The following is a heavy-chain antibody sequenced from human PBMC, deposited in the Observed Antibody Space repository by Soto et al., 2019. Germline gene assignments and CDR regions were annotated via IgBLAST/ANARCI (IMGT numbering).Heavy chain of an antibody. V-gene: IGHV4-39*07. J-gene: IGHJ6*02. D-gene: IGHD6-6*01. Sequence: PSETLSLTCTVSGGSISSSSYYWGWIRQPPGKGLEWIGSIYHSGSTNYNPSLKSRVTISVDTSKNQFSLKLSSVAAADTAVYYCARGLRIAARQGYYYYGMDVWGQGTTVTVSS. CDR1: GGSISSSSYY. CDR2: IYHSGST. CDR3: ARGLRIAARQGYYYYGMDV.